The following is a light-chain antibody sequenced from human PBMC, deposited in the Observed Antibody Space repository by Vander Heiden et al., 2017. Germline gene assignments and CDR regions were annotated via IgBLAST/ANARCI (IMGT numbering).Light chain of an antibody. V-gene: IGKV1-9*01. CDR3: QQLNSYPWT. J-gene: IGKJ1*01. Sequence: DTQVTQAPSFLSASVGDRVTITCRASQDIGNYLAWYQQKPGKAPNLLIYATSTLQDGVPSRFSGSKSGIEFTLTISSLQPADFATYYCQQLNSYPWTFGPGTKVEF. CDR2: ATS. CDR1: QDIGNY.